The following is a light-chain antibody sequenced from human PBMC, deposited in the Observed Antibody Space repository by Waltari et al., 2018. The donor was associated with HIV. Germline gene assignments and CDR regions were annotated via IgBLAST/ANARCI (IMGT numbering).Light chain of an antibody. Sequence: DIHITHSPSSLSAVVGDPLVITCRASQNIKNDLNWYQHKSGQSPRLLIYSASGLQSGAPTGFSGSGSGTEFNFTIEGLQSEDSGVYYCKQSHKAPLTFGGGTRVEIK. V-gene: IGKV1-39*01. CDR3: KQSHKAPLT. J-gene: IGKJ4*01. CDR2: SAS. CDR1: QNIKND.